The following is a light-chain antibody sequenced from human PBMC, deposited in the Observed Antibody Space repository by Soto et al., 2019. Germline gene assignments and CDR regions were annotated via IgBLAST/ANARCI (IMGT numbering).Light chain of an antibody. Sequence: EIVLTQSPATLSLSPGERATLSCRASQSVSSYLAWYQQKPGQAPRLLIYDASNRATGIPARFSGSGSGTAFTITISSLEPEDFAVYYCQQRSNWPLTFGGETKVEIK. CDR1: QSVSSY. CDR2: DAS. V-gene: IGKV3-11*01. CDR3: QQRSNWPLT. J-gene: IGKJ4*01.